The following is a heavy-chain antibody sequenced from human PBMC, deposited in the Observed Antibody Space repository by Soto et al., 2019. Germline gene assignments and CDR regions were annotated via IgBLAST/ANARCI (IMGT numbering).Heavy chain of an antibody. CDR2: ITPFSGDV. CDR3: AGGGAGSGPFTWELPDH. J-gene: IGHJ4*02. V-gene: IGHV1-45*02. Sequence: QMQLVQSGAEVTKTGSSVTVSCKALGNTFTYRYLHWVRQAPGQALEWMGWITPFSGDVHYAQKSQERVTITRDRSINTAYMQMSSLRSEDTAMYFCAGGGAGSGPFTWELPDHWGQGTLVTVSS. CDR1: GNTFTYRY. D-gene: IGHD1-26*01.